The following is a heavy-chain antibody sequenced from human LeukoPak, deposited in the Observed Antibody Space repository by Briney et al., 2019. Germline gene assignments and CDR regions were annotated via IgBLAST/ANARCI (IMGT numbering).Heavy chain of an antibody. CDR2: IYYTGST. CDR1: GGSISGYY. V-gene: IGHV4-59*01. J-gene: IGHJ5*02. Sequence: PSETLSLTCTVSGGSISGYYWNWLRQPPGKGLEWIGYIYYTGSTNYNPSLKSRVTISVDTSKNQFSLRLNSVTAADTAVYYCARGTPRFDPWGQGTLVTVSS. D-gene: IGHD2-15*01. CDR3: ARGTPRFDP.